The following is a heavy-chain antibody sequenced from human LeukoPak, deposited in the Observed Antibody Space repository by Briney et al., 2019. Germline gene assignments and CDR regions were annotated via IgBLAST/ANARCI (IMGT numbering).Heavy chain of an antibody. Sequence: SETLSLTCAVYGGSFSGYYWSWIRQPPGKGLEWIGEINHSGSTNYNPSLKSRDTISVDTSKNQFSLKLSSVTAADTAVYYCARETGIAAAGTPRYNWFDPWGQGTLVTVSS. CDR2: INHSGST. V-gene: IGHV4-34*01. J-gene: IGHJ5*02. CDR3: ARETGIAAAGTPRYNWFDP. D-gene: IGHD6-13*01. CDR1: GGSFSGYY.